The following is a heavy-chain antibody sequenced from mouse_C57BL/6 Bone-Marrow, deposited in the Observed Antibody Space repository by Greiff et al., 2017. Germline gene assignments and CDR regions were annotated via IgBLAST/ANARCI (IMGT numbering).Heavy chain of an antibody. CDR3: ASPYYYGSSYDGY. CDR2: IYPRDGST. D-gene: IGHD1-1*01. CDR1: GYTFTDHT. Sequence: VQLQQSDAELVKPGASVKISCKVSGYTFTDHTIHWMKQRPEQGLEWIGYIYPRDGSTKYNEKFKGKATLTADKSSSTAYMQLNSLTSEDSAVYFCASPYYYGSSYDGYWGQGTTLTVSS. V-gene: IGHV1-78*01. J-gene: IGHJ2*01.